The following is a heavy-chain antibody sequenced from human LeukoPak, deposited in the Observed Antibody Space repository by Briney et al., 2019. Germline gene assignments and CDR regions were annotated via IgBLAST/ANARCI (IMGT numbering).Heavy chain of an antibody. Sequence: PSETLSLTCTVSGGSISGYYWTWIRQAPGKGLEWIGYVHFSGNSNYNPSLKSRVTISVDTSKNQFSLKLSSVTAADTAVYYCARDLGPKYSSSWYDYWGQGTLVTVSS. J-gene: IGHJ4*02. CDR3: ARDLGPKYSSSWYDY. CDR2: VHFSGNS. D-gene: IGHD6-13*01. CDR1: GGSISGYY. V-gene: IGHV4-59*01.